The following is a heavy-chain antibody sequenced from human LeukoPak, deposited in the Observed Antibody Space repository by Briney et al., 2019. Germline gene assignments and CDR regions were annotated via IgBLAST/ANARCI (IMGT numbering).Heavy chain of an antibody. J-gene: IGHJ4*02. Sequence: PPETLSLTCTVSGGSISSYYWGWIRLPPGKGLEWIGYIYYTGATYYNPSLKSRVTISLDTSKNQFSLKLSSVTAADAAVYYCARAGYSYGTGYYFDYWGQGALVTVSS. CDR2: IYYTGAT. CDR1: GGSISSYY. V-gene: IGHV4-59*01. CDR3: ARAGYSYGTGYYFDY. D-gene: IGHD5-18*01.